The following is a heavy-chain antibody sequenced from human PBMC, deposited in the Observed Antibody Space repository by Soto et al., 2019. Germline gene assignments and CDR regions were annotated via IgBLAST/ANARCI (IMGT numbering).Heavy chain of an antibody. Sequence: QVQLVQSGAEVKKPGSSVKVSCKASGGTFSSYAISWVRQAPGQGLEWLGGIIPIFGTANYAQKVQGRLTNTADETTSTAYMELSSLRSEDKAVQYCARDYNESALTVYEDWGQGTLVTVSS. J-gene: IGHJ4*02. V-gene: IGHV1-69*01. CDR1: GGTFSSYA. CDR2: IIPIFGTA. CDR3: ARDYNESALTVYED. D-gene: IGHD1-1*01.